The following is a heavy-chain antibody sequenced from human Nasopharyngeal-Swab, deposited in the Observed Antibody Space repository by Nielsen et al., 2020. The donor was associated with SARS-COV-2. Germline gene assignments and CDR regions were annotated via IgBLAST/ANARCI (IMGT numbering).Heavy chain of an antibody. CDR3: ARLTCRSTSCLGANWFDP. CDR2: LYYGGKI. V-gene: IGHV4-31*02. D-gene: IGHD2-2*01. Sequence: WIRQPPGKGPEWIGYLYYGGKIFYNPSLKSRVSISVDTSKNQFSLELNSVTAADTAVYYCARLTCRSTSCLGANWFDPWGQGTLVTRLL. J-gene: IGHJ5*02.